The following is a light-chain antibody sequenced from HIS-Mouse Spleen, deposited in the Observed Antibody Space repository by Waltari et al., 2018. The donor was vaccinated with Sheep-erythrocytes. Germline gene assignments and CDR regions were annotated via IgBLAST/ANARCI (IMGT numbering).Light chain of an antibody. Sequence: QSALTQPRSVSGSPGQSVTISCTGTSSDVGGYNYVSWYQQPPGKAPKLMIYEVSKRPSGVPDRFSGSNSGNTASLTISGLQAEDEADYYCCSYAGSHNHVFATGTKVTVL. CDR1: SSDVGGYNY. V-gene: IGLV2-11*01. CDR2: EVS. J-gene: IGLJ1*01. CDR3: CSYAGSHNHV.